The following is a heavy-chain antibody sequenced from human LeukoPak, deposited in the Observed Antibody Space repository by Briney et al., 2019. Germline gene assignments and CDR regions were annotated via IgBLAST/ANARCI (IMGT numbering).Heavy chain of an antibody. CDR3: ARRVGYSYGNFDY. J-gene: IGHJ4*02. CDR2: IYPGDSDT. D-gene: IGHD5-18*01. CDR1: GYSFTDYW. Sequence: GESLKISCKGSGYSFTDYWIGWVRQMPGKGLEWMGIIYPGDSDTRYSPSFQGQVTLSADKSISTAYLQWSSLKASDTAMYYCARRVGYSYGNFDYWGQGTLVTVSS. V-gene: IGHV5-51*01.